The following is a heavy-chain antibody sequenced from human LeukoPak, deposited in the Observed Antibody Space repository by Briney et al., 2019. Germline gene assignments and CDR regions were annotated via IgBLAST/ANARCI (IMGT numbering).Heavy chain of an antibody. J-gene: IGHJ4*02. CDR3: ARSGYSYGPRYFDY. V-gene: IGHV4-59*01. Sequence: SGTLSLTCAVYGGSFSGYYRSWIRQPPGKGLEWIGYIYHSGSTNYNPSLKSRVTISVDTSKNQFSLKLSSVTAADTAVYYCARSGYSYGPRYFDYWGQGTLVTVSS. D-gene: IGHD5-18*01. CDR1: GGSFSGYY. CDR2: IYHSGST.